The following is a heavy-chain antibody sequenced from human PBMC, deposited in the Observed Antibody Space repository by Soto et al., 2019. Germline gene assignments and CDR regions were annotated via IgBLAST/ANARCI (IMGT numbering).Heavy chain of an antibody. Sequence: GGSLRLSCAASGFTVSNNYMSWVRQAPGKGLEWVSVIYSGGRTYNADSVKGRFTISRDNPKNTLYLQMNSLRVEDTAVYYCARGRGVRGVLDYWGQGTLVTVSS. CDR2: IYSGGRT. CDR3: ARGRGVRGVLDY. CDR1: GFTVSNNY. J-gene: IGHJ4*02. V-gene: IGHV3-66*01. D-gene: IGHD3-10*01.